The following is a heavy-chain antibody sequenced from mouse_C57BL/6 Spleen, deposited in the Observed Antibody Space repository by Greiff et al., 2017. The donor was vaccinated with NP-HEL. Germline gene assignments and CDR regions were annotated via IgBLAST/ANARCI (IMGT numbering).Heavy chain of an antibody. Sequence: QVQLKQPGAELVRPGSSVKLSCKASGYTFTSYWMHWVKQRPIQGLEWIGNIDPSDSETHYNQKFKDKATLTVDKSSSTAYMQLSSLTSEDSAVYYCARSGQLRLSYYFDYWGQGTTLTVSS. CDR2: IDPSDSET. CDR1: GYTFTSYW. D-gene: IGHD3-2*02. J-gene: IGHJ2*01. CDR3: ARSGQLRLSYYFDY. V-gene: IGHV1-52*01.